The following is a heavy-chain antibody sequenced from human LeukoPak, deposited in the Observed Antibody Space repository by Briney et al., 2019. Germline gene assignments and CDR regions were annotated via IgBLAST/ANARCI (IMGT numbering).Heavy chain of an antibody. D-gene: IGHD5-18*01. CDR3: ARPVDTAFDAFDI. V-gene: IGHV1-3*04. CDR2: INTGNGNT. Sequence: ASVKASCKASGYTFTSYALHWVRQAPGQRLEWMGWINTGNGNTKYSQKFQGRVTITRDTFANIAYMDLSSLRSEDTAVYYCARPVDTAFDAFDIWGQGTMVTVSS. J-gene: IGHJ3*02. CDR1: GYTFTSYA.